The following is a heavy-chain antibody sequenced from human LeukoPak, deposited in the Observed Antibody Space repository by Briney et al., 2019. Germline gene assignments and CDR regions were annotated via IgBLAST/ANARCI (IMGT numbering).Heavy chain of an antibody. J-gene: IGHJ3*02. Sequence: PGGSLRLSCAASGFTFSRSDMHWVRQPLGQGLEWVSAIGAGGDTYYPDSVKGRFPISRENAKNSLYLQMDNLRPGDTAVYFCAREMTTVTYDAFDIWGQGKRVTVSS. D-gene: IGHD4-17*01. CDR2: IGAGGDT. CDR3: AREMTTVTYDAFDI. V-gene: IGHV3-13*04. CDR1: GFTFSRSD.